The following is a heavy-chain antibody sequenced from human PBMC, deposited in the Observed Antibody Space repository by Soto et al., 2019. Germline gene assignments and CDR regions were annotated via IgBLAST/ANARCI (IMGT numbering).Heavy chain of an antibody. CDR3: ARSIGVVVAATPRDYYGMDV. CDR2: IIPILGIA. Sequence: QVQLVQSGAEVKKPGSSVKVSCKASGGTFSSYTISWVRQAPGQGLEWMGRIIPILGIANYAQKFQGRVTITADKSTSTADMELSSLRSEDTAVYYCARSIGVVVAATPRDYYGMDVWGQGTTVTVSS. CDR1: GGTFSSYT. V-gene: IGHV1-69*02. D-gene: IGHD2-15*01. J-gene: IGHJ6*02.